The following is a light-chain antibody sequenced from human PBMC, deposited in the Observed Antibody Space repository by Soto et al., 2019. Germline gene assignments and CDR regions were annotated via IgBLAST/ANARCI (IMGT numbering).Light chain of an antibody. CDR1: QSVSTN. J-gene: IGKJ2*01. Sequence: EIVMTQSPATLSVSPGERATLSCRASQSVSTNLAWYQQKPGQAHRLLIYRASARATDIPARFSGSGSGTEFTLASISLQSEDFAVYYCQQYNRRPPTFTFGQGTKLQIK. V-gene: IGKV3-15*01. CDR3: QQYNRRPPTFT. CDR2: RAS.